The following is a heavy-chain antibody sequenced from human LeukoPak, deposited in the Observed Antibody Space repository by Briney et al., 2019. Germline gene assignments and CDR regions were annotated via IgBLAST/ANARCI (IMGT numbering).Heavy chain of an antibody. J-gene: IGHJ4*02. CDR2: FDPEDGET. Sequence: GASVKVSCKVSRYTLTELSMHWVRQAPGKGLEWMGGFDPEDGETIYAQKFQGRVTMTEDTSTDTAYMELSNLRSEDTAVYYCATQSALLRDFDYWGQGTLVTVSS. V-gene: IGHV1-24*01. D-gene: IGHD3-22*01. CDR3: ATQSALLRDFDY. CDR1: RYTLTELS.